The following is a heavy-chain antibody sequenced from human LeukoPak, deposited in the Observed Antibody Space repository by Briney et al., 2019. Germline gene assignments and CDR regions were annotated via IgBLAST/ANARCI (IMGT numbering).Heavy chain of an antibody. CDR3: AKNYLCSGSRGFDN. Sequence: GGSLRLSCTASGFTFSDYWISWVRQAPGKGLEWVSIIYSGGSTYYADSVKGRFTISRDNSKNTLYLQMNSLRAEDTAVYYCAKNYLCSGSRGFDNWGQGTKVTVPS. CDR1: GFTFSDYW. CDR2: IYSGGST. J-gene: IGHJ3*02. D-gene: IGHD3-10*02. V-gene: IGHV3-53*01.